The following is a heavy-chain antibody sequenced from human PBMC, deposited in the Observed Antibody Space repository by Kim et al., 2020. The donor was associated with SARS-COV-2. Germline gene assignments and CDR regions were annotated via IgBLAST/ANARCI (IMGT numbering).Heavy chain of an antibody. Sequence: GGSLRLSCAASGFTFSIYGMHWVRQAPGKGLEWVAVISYDGSNKYYADSVKGRFIISRDNSKTTLYLQMNCLGTEDTAVYYFANTRGGNSRDAFDIWGQGKMGTASS. CDR2: ISYDGSNK. CDR1: GFTFSIYG. V-gene: IGHV3-30*18. D-gene: IGHD1-26*01. J-gene: IGHJ3*02. CDR3: ANTRGGNSRDAFDI.